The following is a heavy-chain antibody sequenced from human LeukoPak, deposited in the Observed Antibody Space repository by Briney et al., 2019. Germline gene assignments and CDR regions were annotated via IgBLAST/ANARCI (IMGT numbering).Heavy chain of an antibody. V-gene: IGHV4-39*07. CDR2: IYYTGGT. J-gene: IGHJ3*02. CDR3: ATTAVTYYDILTGYYPDAFDI. Sequence: RPSETLSLTCSVSGGPVTTSSYYWGWIRQPPGRGLEWIGSIYYTGGTYYSPSLKSRVTISVDTSKNQFSLKLSSVTAADTAVYYCATTAVTYYDILTGYYPDAFDIWGQGTMVTVSS. D-gene: IGHD3-9*01. CDR1: GGPVTTSSYY.